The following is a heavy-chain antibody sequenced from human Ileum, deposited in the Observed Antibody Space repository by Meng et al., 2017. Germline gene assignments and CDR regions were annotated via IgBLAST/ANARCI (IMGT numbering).Heavy chain of an antibody. CDR2: TYYSSKWYS. Sequence: QVRLQQVVHGLGHPRQTASITCAVSGSSVSSNIAALNWIRQSPLRGLEWQGRTYYSSKWYSESAVSVKSRTSITPDTSKNQFSVQMNSVTPEDTAVYYCASGSGSLDYWGPGTLVTVSS. V-gene: IGHV6-1*01. D-gene: IGHD3-3*01. CDR1: GSSVSSNIAA. CDR3: ASGSGSLDY. J-gene: IGHJ4*02.